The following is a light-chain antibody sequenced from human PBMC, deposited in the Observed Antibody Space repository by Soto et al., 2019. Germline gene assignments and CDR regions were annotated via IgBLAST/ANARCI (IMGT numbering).Light chain of an antibody. V-gene: IGKV3-20*01. CDR3: QQYGRSPPWT. Sequence: EIVLTQSPGTLSVSLGDRATLSCRASQIISSSYLAWYQQKPGQAPRLLFYGASNRATGIPDRFSGSGSGTDFTLTISRLQPEDLAVYYCQQYGRSPPWTFGQGTKVEIK. CDR1: QIISSSY. J-gene: IGKJ1*01. CDR2: GAS.